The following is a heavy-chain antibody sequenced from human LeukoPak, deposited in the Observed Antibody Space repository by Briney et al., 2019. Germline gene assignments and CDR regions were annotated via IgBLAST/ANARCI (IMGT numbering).Heavy chain of an antibody. CDR2: ISSSSSTI. J-gene: IGHJ4*02. Sequence: GGSLRLSCAASGFTFSSYSTNWVRQAPGKGLEWVSYISSSSSTIYYADSVKGRFTISRDNAKNSLYLQMNSLRDEDTAVYYCARFPHYYDSSGYSFWGQGTLVTVSS. V-gene: IGHV3-48*02. CDR3: ARFPHYYDSSGYSF. D-gene: IGHD3-22*01. CDR1: GFTFSSYS.